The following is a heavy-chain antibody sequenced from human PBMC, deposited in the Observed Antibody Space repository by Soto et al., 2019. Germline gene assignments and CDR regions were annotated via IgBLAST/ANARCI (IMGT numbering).Heavy chain of an antibody. CDR3: ATQSRIAAELADP. CDR2: ISGSGGST. V-gene: IGHV3-23*01. J-gene: IGHJ5*02. CDR1: GFTFRSYV. D-gene: IGHD6-13*01. Sequence: GGSLKLSCAASGFTFRSYVMSWVRQAPGKGLEWVSAISGSGGSTYYADCVKGRFTISRDNSKNTLYLQMNSLRAEDTAVYYCATQSRIAAELADPWGQGTLVTVSS.